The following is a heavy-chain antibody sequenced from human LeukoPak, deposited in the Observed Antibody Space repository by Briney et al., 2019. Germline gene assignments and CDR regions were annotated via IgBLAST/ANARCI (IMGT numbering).Heavy chain of an antibody. J-gene: IGHJ4*02. D-gene: IGHD3-22*01. V-gene: IGHV3-23*01. CDR2: ISGSSSST. CDR1: GFTFSSYS. Sequence: GGSLRLSCAASGFTFSSYSMNWVRQAPGKGLEWVSAISGSSSSTYYADSVKGRFTISRDNPKNTLYLQMDSLRAEDTALYYCAKRAGSGYYRWSFDYWGQGTLVTVSS. CDR3: AKRAGSGYYRWSFDY.